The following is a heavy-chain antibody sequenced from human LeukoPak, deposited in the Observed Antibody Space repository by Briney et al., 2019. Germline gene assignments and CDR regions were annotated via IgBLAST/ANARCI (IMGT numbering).Heavy chain of an antibody. CDR2: INPNSGGT. Sequence: AASVKVSCKASGYTFTGYYMHWVRQAPGQGLEWMGWINPNSGGTNYAQKFQGRVTMTRDTSISTAYMELSRLRSDDTAVYYCARECEASGDYYYYYMDVWGKGTTVTVSS. CDR1: GYTFTGYY. V-gene: IGHV1-2*02. D-gene: IGHD3-10*01. J-gene: IGHJ6*03. CDR3: ARECEASGDYYYYYMDV.